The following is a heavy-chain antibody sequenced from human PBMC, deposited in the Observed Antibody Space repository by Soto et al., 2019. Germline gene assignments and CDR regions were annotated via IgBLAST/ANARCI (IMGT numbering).Heavy chain of an antibody. V-gene: IGHV3-30*18. D-gene: IGHD6-6*01. CDR3: AKDRRKYSSSSPLDY. J-gene: IGHJ4*02. CDR1: GFTFSSYG. Sequence: QVQLLESGGGVVQPGRSLRLSCAASGFTFSSYGMHWVRQAPGKGLEWVAVISYDGSNKYYADSVKGRFTISRDNSKNALYLQMNSLRAEDTAVYYCAKDRRKYSSSSPLDYWGQGTLVNVSS. CDR2: ISYDGSNK.